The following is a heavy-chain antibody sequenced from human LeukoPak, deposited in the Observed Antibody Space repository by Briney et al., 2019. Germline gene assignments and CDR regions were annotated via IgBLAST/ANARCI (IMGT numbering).Heavy chain of an antibody. V-gene: IGHV3-66*01. CDR2: IYSGGST. CDR3: ARDTPGGYGMDV. CDR1: GFTVSSNY. D-gene: IGHD1-14*01. J-gene: IGHJ6*02. Sequence: GGSLRLSCAASGFTVSSNYMSWVRQAPGKGLEWVSVIYSGGSTYYADSVKGRFTISRDNSKNTLYLQMNSLRAEDTAVYYCARDTPGGYGMDVWGQGTTVTVSS.